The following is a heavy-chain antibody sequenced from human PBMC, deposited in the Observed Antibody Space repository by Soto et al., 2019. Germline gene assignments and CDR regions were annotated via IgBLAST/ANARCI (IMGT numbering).Heavy chain of an antibody. D-gene: IGHD2-2*01. CDR3: ARGYCSSTSCYVEYYYYYMDV. CDR1: GFTFSSYA. V-gene: IGHV3-23*01. J-gene: IGHJ6*03. Sequence: PGGSLRLSCAASGFTFSSYAMSWVRQAPGEGLEWVSAISGSGGSTYYADSVKGRFTISRDNSKNTLYLQMNSLRAEDTAVYYCARGYCSSTSCYVEYYYYYMDVWGKGTTVTVSS. CDR2: ISGSGGST.